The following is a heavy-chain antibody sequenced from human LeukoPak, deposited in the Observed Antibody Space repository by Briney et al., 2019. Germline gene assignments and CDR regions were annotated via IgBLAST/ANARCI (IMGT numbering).Heavy chain of an antibody. J-gene: IGHJ3*02. CDR1: GFTFDDYG. V-gene: IGHV3-20*04. CDR2: INWNGGST. CDR3: AKDILAAMTDAFDI. Sequence: GGSLRLSCAASGFTFDDYGMSWVRQAPGKGLEWVSGINWNGGSTGYAGSVKGRFTISRDNAKNSLYLQMNSLRAEDMALYYCAKDILAAMTDAFDIWGQGTMVTVSS. D-gene: IGHD2-2*01.